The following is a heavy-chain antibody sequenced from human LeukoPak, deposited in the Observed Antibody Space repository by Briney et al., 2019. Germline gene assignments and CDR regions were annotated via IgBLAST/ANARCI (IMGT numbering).Heavy chain of an antibody. CDR2: IYPGDSDT. J-gene: IGHJ4*02. CDR3: ARVLGYCSGGSCAKFDY. CDR1: GYRFTNYW. V-gene: IGHV5-51*01. Sequence: GESLKISFKGSGYRFTNYWIGWVRPMPRKGPGWMGIIYPGDSDTRYSTSFQGQVTISADKSISTAYLQWISLKASDTAMYYCARVLGYCSGGSCAKFDYWGQGTLVTVSS. D-gene: IGHD2-15*01.